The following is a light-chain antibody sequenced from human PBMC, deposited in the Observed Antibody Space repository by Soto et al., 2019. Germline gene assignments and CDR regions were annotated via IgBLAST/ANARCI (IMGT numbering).Light chain of an antibody. Sequence: EIVLTQSPGTLSLSPGGRATLSCRASQSVSSSYLAWYQQKPGQAPRLLIYGASSRATGIPDRFSGSGSGTYFTLTISRLEPEYFAVYYCQQYSSSPTYTFGQGTKLEIK. CDR2: GAS. CDR1: QSVSSSY. V-gene: IGKV3-20*01. J-gene: IGKJ2*01. CDR3: QQYSSSPTYT.